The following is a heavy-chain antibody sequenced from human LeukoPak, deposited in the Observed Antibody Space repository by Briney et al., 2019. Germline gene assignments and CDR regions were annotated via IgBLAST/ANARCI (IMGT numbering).Heavy chain of an antibody. CDR3: AKDGRVAAAAYYFDY. J-gene: IGHJ4*02. V-gene: IGHV3-30*18. CDR2: IANDGRDK. Sequence: GGSLRLSCAASGFTFSSHGMHWVRQAPGKGLEWVAVIANDGRDKKYADSVKGRFTISRDNSKNTLYLQMNSLRAEGTAVYYCAKDGRVAAAAYYFDYWGQGTLATVSS. D-gene: IGHD6-13*01. CDR1: GFTFSSHG.